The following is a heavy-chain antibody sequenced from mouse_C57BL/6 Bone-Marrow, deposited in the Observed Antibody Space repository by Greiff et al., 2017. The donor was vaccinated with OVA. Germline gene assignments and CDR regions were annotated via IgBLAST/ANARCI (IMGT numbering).Heavy chain of an antibody. Sequence: DVQLVESEGGLVQPGSSMKLSCTASGFTFSDYYMAWVRQVPEKGLEWVANINYDGSSTYYLDSLKSRFIISRDNAKNILYLQMSSLKSEDTATYYCARGATTVVAKRYFDVWGTGTTVTVSS. CDR1: GFTFSDYY. D-gene: IGHD1-1*01. V-gene: IGHV5-16*01. CDR3: ARGATTVVAKRYFDV. J-gene: IGHJ1*03. CDR2: INYDGSST.